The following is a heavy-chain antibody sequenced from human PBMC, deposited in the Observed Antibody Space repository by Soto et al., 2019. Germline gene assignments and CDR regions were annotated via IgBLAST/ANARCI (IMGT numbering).Heavy chain of an antibody. CDR3: ASLGGHLGSPTQNYCDY. J-gene: IGHJ4*02. D-gene: IGHD3-10*01. CDR2: IIPIFGTA. V-gene: IGHV1-69*13. CDR1: GGTFSSYA. Sequence: GASVKVSCKASGGTFSSYAISWVRQAPGQGLEWMGGIIPIFGTANYAQKFQGRVTITADESTSTAYMELSSLRSEDTAVYYCASLGGHLGSPTQNYCDYWGQGXLFTVSS.